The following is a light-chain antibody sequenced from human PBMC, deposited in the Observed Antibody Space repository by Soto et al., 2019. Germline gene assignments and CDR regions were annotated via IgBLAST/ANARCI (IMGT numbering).Light chain of an antibody. J-gene: IGLJ2*01. CDR2: YDS. CDR1: NIGSKS. CDR3: QVWDSSSDHVV. Sequence: SYELTQPPSVSVAPGETARITCGGNNIGSKSVHWYQRKPGQAPVLVIYYDSVRPSGIPERFSGSNSGNTATLTISRVEAGDEADYYCQVWDSSSDHVVFGGGTKVTVL. V-gene: IGLV3-21*04.